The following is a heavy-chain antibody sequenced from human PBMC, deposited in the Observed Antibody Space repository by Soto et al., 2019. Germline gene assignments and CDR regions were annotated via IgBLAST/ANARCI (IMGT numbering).Heavy chain of an antibody. CDR3: GKGSPLNWYYFDY. D-gene: IGHD1-1*01. V-gene: IGHV3-23*01. J-gene: IGHJ4*02. CDR2: IIGSGGST. CDR1: GFTFSSYA. Sequence: GGSLRLSCAASGFTFSSYAMTWVRQAPGKGLEWVSTIIGSGGSTYYADSVKGRFTISRDNSKNKLNLQMNSLRAEDTAVYYCGKGSPLNWYYFDYWGQGTLVTVSS.